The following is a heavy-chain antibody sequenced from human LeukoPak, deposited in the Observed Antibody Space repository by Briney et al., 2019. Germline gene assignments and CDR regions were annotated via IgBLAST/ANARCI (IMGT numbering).Heavy chain of an antibody. J-gene: IGHJ3*02. CDR2: IIPIFGTA. CDR1: GGTFSSYA. CDR3: ARAGGCSSTSCYYLNDAFDI. V-gene: IGHV1-69*13. D-gene: IGHD2-2*01. Sequence: GASVKVSCKASGGTFSSYAISWVRQALGQGLEWMGGIIPIFGTANYAQKFQGRVTITADESTSTAYMELSSLRSEDTAVYYCARAGGCSSTSCYYLNDAFDIWGQGIMVTVSS.